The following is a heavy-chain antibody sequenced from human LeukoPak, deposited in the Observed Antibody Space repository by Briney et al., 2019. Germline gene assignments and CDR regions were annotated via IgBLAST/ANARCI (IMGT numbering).Heavy chain of an antibody. D-gene: IGHD5-12*01. CDR3: ARERDGVATTGALFDY. J-gene: IGHJ4*02. V-gene: IGHV3-7*01. CDR2: LKEDGRET. Sequence: GGSLRLSFAGPGFTFSRFWMTWVRQAPGKGLEGVGNLKEDGRETYYVDSVKGRFIISRDNAKNSLFLQMSSLTAEDTAVYYCARERDGVATTGALFDYWGLGTLITVSS. CDR1: GFTFSRFW.